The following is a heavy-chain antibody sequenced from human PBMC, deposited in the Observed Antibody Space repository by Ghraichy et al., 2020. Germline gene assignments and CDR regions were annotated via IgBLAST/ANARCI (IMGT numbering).Heavy chain of an antibody. CDR3: ARGRGEGRITSFGVSVPRAYYDL. D-gene: IGHD3-3*01. CDR2: MNPNGGDT. CDR1: GDDFRNYV. V-gene: IGHV1-8*01. Sequence: ASVKVSCKASGDDFRNYVITLERQAHGQGLEWVGWMNPNGGDTGYAQKFRGRVTMTRNTAISTAYMEVSGLTSEDTAVYFCARGRGEGRITSFGVSVPRAYYDLWGQGTLITVSS. J-gene: IGHJ4*02.